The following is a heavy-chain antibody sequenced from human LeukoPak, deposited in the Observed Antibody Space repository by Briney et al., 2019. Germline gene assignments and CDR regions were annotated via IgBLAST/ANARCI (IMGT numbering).Heavy chain of an antibody. CDR1: GGSISSYY. Sequence: SETLSFTCTVSGGSISSYYWSWIRQPPGKGLEWIGYIYYSGSTNYNPSLKSRVTISVDTSKNQFSLKLSSVTAADTAVYYCESITSALDYYCYYMDVWGKGTTVTVSS. D-gene: IGHD1-1*01. CDR3: ESITSALDYYCYYMDV. CDR2: IYYSGST. J-gene: IGHJ6*03. V-gene: IGHV4-59*08.